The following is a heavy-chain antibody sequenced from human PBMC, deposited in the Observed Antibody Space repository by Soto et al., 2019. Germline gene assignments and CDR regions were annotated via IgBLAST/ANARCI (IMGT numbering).Heavy chain of an antibody. V-gene: IGHV3-48*03. CDR1: GFTFSSYE. CDR2: ISSSGSTI. D-gene: IGHD2-2*01. CDR3: ALYCSSTTCYGFNY. J-gene: IGHJ4*02. Sequence: EVQLVESGGDLVQPGGSLRLSCAASGFTFSSYEMNWVRQAPGKGLEWVSYISSSGSTISYADSVKGRFTISRDNAKNSLYLQMNSLRAEDTAVYYCALYCSSTTCYGFNYWGQGTLVTVSS.